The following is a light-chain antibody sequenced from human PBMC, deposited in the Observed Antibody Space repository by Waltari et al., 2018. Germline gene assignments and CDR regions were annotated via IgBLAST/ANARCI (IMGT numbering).Light chain of an antibody. CDR2: GAS. CDR1: ESVTKY. J-gene: IGKJ1*01. V-gene: IGKV3-20*01. CDR3: QKYVSSPKT. Sequence: EIVLTQSPGTLSLSPGERATLSCRASESVTKYVAWYQHKPGQAPRLLIYGASTRVIGIPDRISGSGSGTDFTLTITRLEPEDFAMYYCQKYVSSPKTFGPGTKVEIK.